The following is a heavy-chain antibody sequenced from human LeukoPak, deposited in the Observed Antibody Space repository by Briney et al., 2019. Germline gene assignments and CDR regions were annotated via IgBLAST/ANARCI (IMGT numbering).Heavy chain of an antibody. V-gene: IGHV3-23*01. CDR3: AKTQWPHYYYYYGMDV. J-gene: IGHJ6*02. D-gene: IGHD6-19*01. Sequence: GGSLRLSCAASGFTFSSYAMSWVRQAPGKGLEWVPAISGSGGSTYYADSVKGRFTISRDNSKNTLYLQMNSLGAEDTAVYYCAKTQWPHYYYYYGMDVWGQGTTVTVSS. CDR1: GFTFSSYA. CDR2: ISGSGGST.